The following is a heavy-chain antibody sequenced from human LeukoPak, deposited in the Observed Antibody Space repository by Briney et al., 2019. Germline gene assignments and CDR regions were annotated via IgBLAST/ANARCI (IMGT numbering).Heavy chain of an antibody. V-gene: IGHV4-39*01. J-gene: IGHJ6*03. CDR3: ARHIGGRYYYYYMDV. CDR1: GGSISSSSYY. Sequence: SETLSLTCTVSGGSISSSSYYWGWIRQPPGKGLEWIGNIYYIGSTYYNPSLKSRVTISVDTSKNQFSLKLSSVTAADTAVYYCARHIGGRYYYYYMDVWGKGSTVTISS. CDR2: IYYIGST. D-gene: IGHD3-16*02.